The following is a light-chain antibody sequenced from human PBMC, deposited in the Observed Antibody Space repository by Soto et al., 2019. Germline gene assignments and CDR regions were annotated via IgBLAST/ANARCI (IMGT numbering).Light chain of an antibody. V-gene: IGKV1-39*01. Sequence: DIQMTQSPSSLSASVGDRVTITCRASQSISIYLNWYQQKPGKAPILLVYAGSSLQGGVPSRFGGSGSGRDFTLTITSLQPEDFATYYCQQSYSTPTFGGGTKVEIK. CDR2: AGS. J-gene: IGKJ4*01. CDR3: QQSYSTPT. CDR1: QSISIY.